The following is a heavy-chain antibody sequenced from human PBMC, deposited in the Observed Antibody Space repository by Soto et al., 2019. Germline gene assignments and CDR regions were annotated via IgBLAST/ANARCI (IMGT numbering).Heavy chain of an antibody. CDR1: GGSISSGGYY. CDR2: IYYSGST. D-gene: IGHD3-22*01. Sequence: SETLSLTCTVSGGSISSGGYYWIWIRQHPGKGLEWIGYIYYSGSTYYNPSLKSRVTISVDTSKNQFSLKLSSVTAADTAVYYCARDSGCDAFDIWGQGTMVTVSS. V-gene: IGHV4-31*03. J-gene: IGHJ3*02. CDR3: ARDSGCDAFDI.